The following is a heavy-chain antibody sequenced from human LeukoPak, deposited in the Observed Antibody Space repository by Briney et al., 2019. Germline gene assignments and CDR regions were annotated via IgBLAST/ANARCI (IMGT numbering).Heavy chain of an antibody. CDR3: ANWGGTQTIGDIWYGPLDY. Sequence: PGGSLRLSCVASRFTFSKYIMTWVRQGPGKGLEWVASIRAGGDVTFYADSVKGRLRASRDNSRNTVYLEMTSWRVDDTGVYFCANWGGTQTIGDIWYGPLDYWGQGTQVTVSS. V-gene: IGHV3-23*01. D-gene: IGHD3-16*01. J-gene: IGHJ4*02. CDR2: IRAGGDVT. CDR1: RFTFSKYI.